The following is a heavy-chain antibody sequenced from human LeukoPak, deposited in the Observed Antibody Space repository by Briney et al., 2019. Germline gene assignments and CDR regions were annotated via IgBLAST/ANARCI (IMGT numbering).Heavy chain of an antibody. CDR1: GDSISSGDYY. D-gene: IGHD3-22*01. J-gene: IGHJ3*02. CDR2: ISSSGST. V-gene: IGHV4-61*02. CDR3: ARGPYSYDSSGAFDI. Sequence: SETLSLTCTVSGDSISSGDYYWSWIRQPAGKGLEWIGRISSSGSTNYNPSLKSRVTISVDTSKNQFSLKLSSVTAAATAVYFCARGPYSYDSSGAFDIWGQGTMVTVSS.